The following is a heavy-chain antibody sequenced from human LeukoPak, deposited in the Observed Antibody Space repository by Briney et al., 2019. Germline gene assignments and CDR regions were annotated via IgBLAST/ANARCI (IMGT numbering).Heavy chain of an antibody. Sequence: GGSLRLSCAASGFTFSSYSMNWVRQAPGKGLEWVSSISSSNSYIYNADSVKGRFTISRDNAKNSLYLQMNSLRAEDTAVYYCARGPDYYYYGMDVWGQGTTVTVSS. CDR2: ISSSNSYI. CDR1: GFTFSSYS. CDR3: ARGPDYYYYGMDV. J-gene: IGHJ6*02. V-gene: IGHV3-21*01.